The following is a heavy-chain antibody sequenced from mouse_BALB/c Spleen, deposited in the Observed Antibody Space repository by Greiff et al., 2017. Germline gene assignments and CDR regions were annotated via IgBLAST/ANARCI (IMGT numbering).Heavy chain of an antibody. V-gene: IGHV3-2*02. D-gene: IGHD2-2*01. CDR1: GYSITSDYA. CDR3: ARCGYDEKGFDY. CDR2: ISYSGST. J-gene: IGHJ2*01. Sequence: EVQLVESGPGLVKPSQSLSLTCTVTGYSITSDYAWNWIRQFPGNKLEWMGYISYSGSTSYNPSLKSRISITRDTSKNQFFLQLNSVTTEDTATYYCARCGYDEKGFDYWGQGTTLTVSS.